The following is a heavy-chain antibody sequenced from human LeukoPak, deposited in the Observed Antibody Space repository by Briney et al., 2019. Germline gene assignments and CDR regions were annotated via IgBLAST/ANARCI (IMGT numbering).Heavy chain of an antibody. D-gene: IGHD6-19*01. V-gene: IGHV3-30*18. CDR2: ISYDGSNK. CDR1: GFTFSSYG. J-gene: IGHJ5*02. Sequence: GGSLRLSCAASGFTFSSYGMHWVRQAPGKGLEWVAVISYDGSNKYYADSVKGRFTISRDNAKNTLYLQMNSLRAEDTAVYYCAKGGVYRSVFANCFDPWGQGSLVTVSS. CDR3: AKGGVYRSVFANCFDP.